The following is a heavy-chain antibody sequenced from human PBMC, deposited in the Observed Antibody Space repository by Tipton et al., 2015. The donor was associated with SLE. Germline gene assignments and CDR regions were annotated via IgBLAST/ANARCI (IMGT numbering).Heavy chain of an antibody. V-gene: IGHV3-7*03. CDR2: IKQDGSEK. Sequence: LSLTCSVSGGSISSYYWSWVRQAPGKGLEWVANIKQDGSEKFYVDSVEGRFTISRDIAKNTLYLQMNSLRVEDTALYYCAIGVESLNLPNYFDPWGQGTLVTVSS. D-gene: IGHD3-3*01. CDR1: GGSISSYY. J-gene: IGHJ5*02. CDR3: AIGVESLNLPNYFDP.